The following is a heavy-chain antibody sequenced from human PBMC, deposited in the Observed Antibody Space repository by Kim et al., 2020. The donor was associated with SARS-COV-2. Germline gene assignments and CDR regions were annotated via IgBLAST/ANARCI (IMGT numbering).Heavy chain of an antibody. Sequence: SETLSLTCAVYGGSFSGYYWSWIRQPPGKGLEWIGEINHSGSTNYNPSLKSRVTISVDTSKNQFSLKLSSVTAADTAVYYCARGGGGWLHLPFDYWGQGTLVTVSS. J-gene: IGHJ4*02. D-gene: IGHD5-12*01. CDR2: INHSGST. CDR1: GGSFSGYY. CDR3: ARGGGGWLHLPFDY. V-gene: IGHV4-34*01.